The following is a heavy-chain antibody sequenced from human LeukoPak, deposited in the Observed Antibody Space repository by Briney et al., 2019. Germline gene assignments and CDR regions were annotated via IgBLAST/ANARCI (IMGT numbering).Heavy chain of an antibody. D-gene: IGHD2-15*01. CDR2: IYGGDTA. CDR1: GFIVSNNY. J-gene: IGHJ4*02. Sequence: PGGSLRLSCAASGFIVSNNYMSWVRQAPGKGLGWVSSIYGGDTAEYAGSVKGRFTISRDNSKNTLYLQMNSLRPDDTAVCYCATLYGGRRADGYWGQGTLVIVSS. CDR3: ATLYGGRRADGY. V-gene: IGHV3-53*01.